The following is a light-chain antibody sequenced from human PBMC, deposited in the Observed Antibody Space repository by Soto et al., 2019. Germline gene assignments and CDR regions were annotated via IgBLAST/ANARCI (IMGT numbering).Light chain of an antibody. Sequence: QSALTQPASVSGSPGQSITISCTGTSSDVGSHNLVSWYQQHPGKAPKLMIFEVTKRPSGVSSRFFGSKSGNTASLTISGLQAEDEAHYYCCSYAGTSSYAFGTGTKLTVL. CDR2: EVT. CDR1: SSDVGSHNL. CDR3: CSYAGTSSYA. V-gene: IGLV2-23*02. J-gene: IGLJ1*01.